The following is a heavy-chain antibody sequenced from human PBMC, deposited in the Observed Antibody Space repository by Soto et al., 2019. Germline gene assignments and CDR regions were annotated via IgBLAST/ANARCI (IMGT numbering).Heavy chain of an antibody. V-gene: IGHV4-31*03. D-gene: IGHD2-8*01. CDR1: GGSISSGGYY. CDR2: IYYSGST. J-gene: IGHJ4*02. Sequence: SSETLSLTCTVSGGSISSGGYYWSWIRQHPGKGLEWIGYIYYSGSTYYNPSLKSRVAISVDTSKNQFSLNLSSVTAADTAVYYCARTLKPESTIDHWGQGTLVTVSS. CDR3: ARTLKPESTIDH.